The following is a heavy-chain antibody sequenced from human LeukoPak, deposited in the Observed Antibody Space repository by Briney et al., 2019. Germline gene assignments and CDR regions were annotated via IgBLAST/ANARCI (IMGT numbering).Heavy chain of an antibody. J-gene: IGHJ5*02. CDR2: ISNTGAST. CDR1: GFKFSDYA. Sequence: GSLRLSCAASGFKFSDYAMNWIRQTPGKGLQWVSSISNTGASTHYTDSVRGRFTIFRDNARNMVFLQMNSLRVEDTAVYYCARPYATGSYWNWCDPWGQGTLVTVSS. CDR3: ARPYATGSYWNWCDP. V-gene: IGHV3-23*01. D-gene: IGHD3-10*01.